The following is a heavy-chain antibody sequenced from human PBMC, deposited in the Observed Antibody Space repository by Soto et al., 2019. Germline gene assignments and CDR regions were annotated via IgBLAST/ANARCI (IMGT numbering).Heavy chain of an antibody. V-gene: IGHV3-23*01. CDR2: IRNSGGNT. CDR3: AKADRDVDSAMVALEY. CDR1: GFTFSSFA. J-gene: IGHJ4*02. D-gene: IGHD5-18*01. Sequence: PGGSLRLSSAASGFTFSSFAMNWVRQAPGKGLEWVASIRNSGGNTYYADSVKGRFTISRDNSKNTLFLQMNSLRAEDTAVYYCAKADRDVDSAMVALEYWGQGTLVTVS.